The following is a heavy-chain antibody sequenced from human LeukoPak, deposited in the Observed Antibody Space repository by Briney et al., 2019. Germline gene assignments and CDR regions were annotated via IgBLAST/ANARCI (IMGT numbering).Heavy chain of an antibody. CDR3: ARELSGTTSYYFDY. CDR1: GFTFDDYD. Sequence: PGGSLRLSCAASGFTFDDYDMSWVRQAPGKGLEWFSYISTSGNTRYYADSVKGRFTISRDNAKNSLYLQMNSLRVEDTAVYYCARELSGTTSYYFDYWGQGALVTVSS. CDR2: ISTSGNTR. D-gene: IGHD1-7*01. V-gene: IGHV3-48*03. J-gene: IGHJ4*02.